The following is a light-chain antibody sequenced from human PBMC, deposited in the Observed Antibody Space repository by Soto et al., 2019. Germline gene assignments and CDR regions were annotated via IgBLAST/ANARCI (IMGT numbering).Light chain of an antibody. J-gene: IGLJ3*02. CDR1: SSDVGGYNY. CDR2: EVS. Sequence: QSVLTQPASVSGSPGQSITISCTGTSSDVGGYNYVSWYQQHPGKAPRLMIYEVSNRPSGVSNRFSGSKSGNTASLTISGLQAEDEADYYCTLYTVNTPVVFGGGTKLTVL. V-gene: IGLV2-14*01. CDR3: TLYTVNTPVV.